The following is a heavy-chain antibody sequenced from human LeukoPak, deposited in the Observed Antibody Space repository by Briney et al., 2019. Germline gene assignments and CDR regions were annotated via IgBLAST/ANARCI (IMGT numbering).Heavy chain of an antibody. CDR1: GYTLTELS. CDR3: ATVRYCSSTSCYYYFDY. D-gene: IGHD2-2*01. V-gene: IGHV1-24*01. J-gene: IGHJ4*02. Sequence: ASVKVSCKVSGYTLTELSMHWVRQVPGKGLEWMGGFDPEDGETIYAQKFQGRVTMTEDTSTDTAYMELSSLRSEDTAVYYCATVRYCSSTSCYYYFDYWGQGTLVTVSS. CDR2: FDPEDGET.